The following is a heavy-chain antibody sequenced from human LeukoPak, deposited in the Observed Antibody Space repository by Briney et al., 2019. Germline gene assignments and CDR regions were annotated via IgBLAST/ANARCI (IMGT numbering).Heavy chain of an antibody. CDR1: GDSTSRYY. J-gene: IGHJ4*02. V-gene: IGHV4-59*01. CDR2: IFYSGIV. Sequence: PSETLSLTCTVSGDSTSRYYWSWIRQPPWKGLEFLGYIFYSGIVNYNPSLKSRVTMSVDSSKNQVSLKVRSVTAADTAVYYCAGLFSGYDPFDYWGQGILVTVSS. D-gene: IGHD5-12*01. CDR3: AGLFSGYDPFDY.